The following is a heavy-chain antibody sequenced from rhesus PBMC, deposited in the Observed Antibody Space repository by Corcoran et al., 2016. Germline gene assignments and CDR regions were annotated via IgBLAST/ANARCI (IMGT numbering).Heavy chain of an antibody. CDR3: ARPLGSSYGWRFDV. CDR2: IHDSTFNP. V-gene: IGHV4-93*02. CDR1: GGSISSSNW. J-gene: IGHJ5-1*01. D-gene: IGHD6-43*01. Sequence: QVQLQESGPAVVKPSETLSLTCAVSGGSISSSNWWDWIRQSPGKGLEWIGGIHDSTFNPVYSPSLKVLVTLSIAPSQTQFSLKLSSVTAADTAVYFCARPLGSSYGWRFDVWGAGVLVTVSS.